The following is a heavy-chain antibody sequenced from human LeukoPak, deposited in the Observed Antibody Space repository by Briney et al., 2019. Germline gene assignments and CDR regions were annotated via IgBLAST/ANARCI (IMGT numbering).Heavy chain of an antibody. V-gene: IGHV3-7*01. CDR2: IRDDGSAK. Sequence: GGSLRLSCAVSGFTFNNYWMTWVRQPPGKGLEWVASIRDDGSAKYYMDSVKGRFSISRDDAKNSLYLQMNSLRVEDTAVYYCARDMSSGWYSNFDYWGQGTLVTVSS. CDR1: GFTFNNYW. J-gene: IGHJ4*02. CDR3: ARDMSSGWYSNFDY. D-gene: IGHD6-19*01.